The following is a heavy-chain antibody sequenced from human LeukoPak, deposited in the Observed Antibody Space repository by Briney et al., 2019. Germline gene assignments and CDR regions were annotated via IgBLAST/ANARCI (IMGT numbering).Heavy chain of an antibody. J-gene: IGHJ3*02. D-gene: IGHD1-26*01. CDR2: IYYSGST. V-gene: IGHV4-39*07. CDR1: GGSISRSSDY. Sequence: WETLSLPCTVSGGSISRSSDYWGWIRRPPGKGLEWIWSIYYSGSTYYNPSLKCLVTISVDASKNQFSLKLSSVTAADAAVYYCARDSYSGSYYGAFDIWGQGTMVTVSS. CDR3: ARDSYSGSYYGAFDI.